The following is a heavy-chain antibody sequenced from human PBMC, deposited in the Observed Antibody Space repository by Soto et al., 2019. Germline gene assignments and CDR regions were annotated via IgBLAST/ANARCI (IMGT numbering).Heavy chain of an antibody. D-gene: IGHD3-22*01. V-gene: IGHV4-59*01. CDR1: GGSISRYS. CDR3: ARDGYYYDSSGYQGVYYFDY. J-gene: IGHJ4*02. Sequence: SETMSLTCPVSGGSISRYSWSWIRKPPGKGLEWIGYIYYSGSTNYNPSLKSRVTISVDTSKNQFSLKLSSVTAADTAVYFCARDGYYYDSSGYQGVYYFDYWGQRTPVTVSS. CDR2: IYYSGST.